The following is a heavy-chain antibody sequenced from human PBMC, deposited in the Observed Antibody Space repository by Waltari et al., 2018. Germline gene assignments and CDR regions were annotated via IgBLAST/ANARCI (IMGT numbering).Heavy chain of an antibody. CDR2: IRYDGSNK. D-gene: IGHD3-3*01. CDR1: GFTFSSYG. CDR3: AKSSVLRFLEWPDY. Sequence: QVQLVESGGGVVQPGGSLRLSCAASGFTFSSYGMHWVRQAPGKGLEWVAFIRYDGSNKYYADSVKGRFTISRDNSKNTLYLQMNSLRAEDTAVYYCAKSSVLRFLEWPDYWGQGTLVTVSS. J-gene: IGHJ4*02. V-gene: IGHV3-30*02.